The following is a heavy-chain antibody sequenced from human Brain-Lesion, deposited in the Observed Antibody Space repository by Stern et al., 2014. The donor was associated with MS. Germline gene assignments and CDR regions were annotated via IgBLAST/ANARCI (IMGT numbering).Heavy chain of an antibody. CDR3: ARVGVYVQTGWFDP. Sequence: QLQLQESGPGLVKPSQTLSLTCTVSGGSISSGGYYWSWIRQPPGKGLERIGSIHYNGSTYYNSALKSRVTISRDTSKNQFSLNLNSVTAADTAVYYCARVGVYVQTGWFDPWGQGALVTVSS. D-gene: IGHD2-8*01. J-gene: IGHJ5*02. CDR2: IHYNGST. CDR1: GGSISSGGYY. V-gene: IGHV4-31*03.